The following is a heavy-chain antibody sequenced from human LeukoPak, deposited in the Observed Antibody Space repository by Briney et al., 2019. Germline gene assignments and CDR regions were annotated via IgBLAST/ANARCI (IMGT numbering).Heavy chain of an antibody. CDR3: VRDRDSGYDSLYYYYYMDV. CDR1: GFTFNRYW. Sequence: GGSLRLSCVASGFTFNRYWMSWVRQAPGKGLEWVANIKQDGSEENYVDSVRGRFTISKDNAKNSLYLQVNSLRAEDSALYYCVRDRDSGYDSLYYYYYMDVWGRGTTVTVSS. V-gene: IGHV3-7*01. J-gene: IGHJ6*03. CDR2: IKQDGSEE. D-gene: IGHD5-12*01.